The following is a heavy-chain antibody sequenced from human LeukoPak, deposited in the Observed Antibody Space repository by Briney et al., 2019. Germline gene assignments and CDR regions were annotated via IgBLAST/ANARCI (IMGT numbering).Heavy chain of an antibody. D-gene: IGHD6-19*01. V-gene: IGHV3-23*01. Sequence: GGSLRLSCAASGFTFSSIAMSWVRQAPDKGLEWVSTISGSGGGTYYADSVKGRFTISRDDSKNTLYLQMNSLRAEDTAVYYCARDRSDRLAVAGTSAFDYWGQGTLVTVSS. J-gene: IGHJ4*02. CDR2: ISGSGGGT. CDR1: GFTFSSIA. CDR3: ARDRSDRLAVAGTSAFDY.